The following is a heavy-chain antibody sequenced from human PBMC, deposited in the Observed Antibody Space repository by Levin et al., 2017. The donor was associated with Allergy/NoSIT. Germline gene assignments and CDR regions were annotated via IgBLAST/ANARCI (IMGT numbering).Heavy chain of an antibody. CDR2: IGTAGDT. CDR3: ARAVGYHYGSGSPLDY. V-gene: IGHV3-13*01. D-gene: IGHD3-10*01. J-gene: IGHJ4*02. Sequence: GESLKISCAASGFTFSSYDMHWVRQATGKGLEWLSSIGTAGDTYYPGSVKGRFTISRENAKNSLYLQMNSLRAEDTAVYYCARAVGYHYGSGSPLDYWGQGTLVIVSS. CDR1: GFTFSSYD.